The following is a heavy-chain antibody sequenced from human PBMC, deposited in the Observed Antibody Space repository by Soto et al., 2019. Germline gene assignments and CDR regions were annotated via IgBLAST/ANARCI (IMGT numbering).Heavy chain of an antibody. V-gene: IGHV1-69*06. J-gene: IGHJ4*01. D-gene: IGHD3-10*01. Sequence: SVKVSCKASGGTFNNHLISWVRQAPGQGLEWMGTIIPLFGTLNYAQRLQGRVTLSADRSTSTAYMELSSLRSDDTAVYYCASGSLYGSGSYPVDYWGQGTLVTVSS. CDR3: ASGSLYGSGSYPVDY. CDR1: GGTFNNHL. CDR2: IIPLFGTL.